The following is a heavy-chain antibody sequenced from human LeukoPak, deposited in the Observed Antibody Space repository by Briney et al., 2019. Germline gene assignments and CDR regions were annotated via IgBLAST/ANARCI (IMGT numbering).Heavy chain of an antibody. V-gene: IGHV3-30-3*01. Sequence: GGSLRLSCAASGFTFSSYAMHWVRQAPGKGLEWVAVISYDGSNKYYADSVKGRFTISRDNSKNTLYLQMNSLRAEDTAVYYCAREGGITIFGVVIQPGYFDYWGQGTLVTVSS. CDR2: ISYDGSNK. CDR1: GFTFSSYA. D-gene: IGHD3-3*01. CDR3: AREGGITIFGVVIQPGYFDY. J-gene: IGHJ4*02.